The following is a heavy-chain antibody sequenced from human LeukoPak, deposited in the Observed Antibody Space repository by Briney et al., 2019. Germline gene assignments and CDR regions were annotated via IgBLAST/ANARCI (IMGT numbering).Heavy chain of an antibody. CDR1: GFTFSSYG. V-gene: IGHV3-30*02. J-gene: IGHJ4*02. CDR2: IRYDGSNK. CDR3: AKDTTYYDFWSGYWDY. Sequence: AGSLRLSCAASGFTFSSYGMHWVRQAPGKGLEWVAFIRYDGSNKYYADSVKGRFTISRDNSKNTLYLQMNSLRAEDTAVYYCAKDTTYYDFWSGYWDYWGQGTLVTVSS. D-gene: IGHD3-3*01.